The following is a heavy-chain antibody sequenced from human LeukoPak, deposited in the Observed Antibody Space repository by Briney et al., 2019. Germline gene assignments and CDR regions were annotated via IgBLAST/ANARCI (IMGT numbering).Heavy chain of an antibody. CDR3: ASDRGYSSSSNFFDY. CDR1: GGSPSSYY. D-gene: IGHD6-6*01. Sequence: SETPSLTCTVSGGSPSSYYWSWIRQPPGEGLEWIGYIYYSGSTNYNPSLKSRVTISVDTSKNQFSLKLSSVTAADTAVYYCASDRGYSSSSNFFDYWGQGTLVTVSS. CDR2: IYYSGST. J-gene: IGHJ4*02. V-gene: IGHV4-59*01.